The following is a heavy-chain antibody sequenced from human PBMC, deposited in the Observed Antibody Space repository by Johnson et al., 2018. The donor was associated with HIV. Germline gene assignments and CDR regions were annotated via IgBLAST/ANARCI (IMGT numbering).Heavy chain of an antibody. Sequence: VQLVESGGGVVQPGGSLRLSCAASGFAFSNYGLHWVRQSPGRGLEWVAFIRHDESDTYYADSVKGRLTMYRDNSKNTVYLQMNSLKIEDTAVYYCTTGPLRSSRGAFDIWGQGTMVTVSS. J-gene: IGHJ3*02. V-gene: IGHV3-30*02. D-gene: IGHD2-2*01. CDR1: GFAFSNYG. CDR2: IRHDESDT. CDR3: TTGPLRSSRGAFDI.